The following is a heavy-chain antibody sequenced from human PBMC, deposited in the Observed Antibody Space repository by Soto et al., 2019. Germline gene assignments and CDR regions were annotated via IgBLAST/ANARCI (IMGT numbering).Heavy chain of an antibody. Sequence: QVQLQESGPGLVKPSQTLSLTCTVSGGSISSGDYYWSWIRQPPGKGLEWIGYIFYSGSTYYNPSFKSRVTLSVDTSKNQFSLRLTSVTAADTAVYYCAIAPGSGTYYPRGYYYYGMDVWGQGTTVTVSS. J-gene: IGHJ6*02. D-gene: IGHD3-10*01. CDR3: AIAPGSGTYYPRGYYYYGMDV. CDR1: GGSISSGDYY. CDR2: IFYSGST. V-gene: IGHV4-30-4*01.